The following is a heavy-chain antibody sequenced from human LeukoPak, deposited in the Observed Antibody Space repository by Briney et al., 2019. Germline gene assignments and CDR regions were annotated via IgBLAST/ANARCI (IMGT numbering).Heavy chain of an antibody. CDR3: AGDRDGYNPFDY. J-gene: IGHJ4*02. CDR2: ISSSSSYI. Sequence: GGSLRLSCAASGFTFSSYSMNWVRQAPGKGLEWVSSISSSSSYIYYADSAKGRFTISRDNAKNSLYLQMNSLRAEDTAVYYCAGDRDGYNPFDYWGQGTLVTVSS. CDR1: GFTFSSYS. D-gene: IGHD5-24*01. V-gene: IGHV3-21*01.